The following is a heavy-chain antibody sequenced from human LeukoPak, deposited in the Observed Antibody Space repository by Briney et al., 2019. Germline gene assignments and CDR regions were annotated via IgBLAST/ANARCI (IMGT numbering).Heavy chain of an antibody. CDR2: IYYTGST. CDR3: VRDNYYDSTAYTDH. V-gene: IGHV4-39*07. CDR1: GGPISSSSYY. D-gene: IGHD3-22*01. Sequence: SETLSLTCSVSGGPISSSSYYWGWIRQPRGKGLERIGYIYYTGSTYYNPSLKSRVTISVDTSKNQFSLQLRSVTAADTAVYYCVRDNYYDSTAYTDHWGQGTLVTVSS. J-gene: IGHJ4*02.